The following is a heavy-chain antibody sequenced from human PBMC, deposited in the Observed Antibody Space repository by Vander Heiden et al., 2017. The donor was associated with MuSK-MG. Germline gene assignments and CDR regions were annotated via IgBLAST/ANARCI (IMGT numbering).Heavy chain of an antibody. Sequence: EVQLLESGGGLVQPGGSLRLSCAASGFPFSSYAMSWVRQAPGKGLEWVSASSGSGGSTYYADSVKGRFTISRDNSKNTLYLQMNSLRAEDTAVYYCAKRSGWYSRVFDYWGQGTLVTVSS. CDR2: SSGSGGST. V-gene: IGHV3-23*01. D-gene: IGHD6-19*01. CDR1: GFPFSSYA. CDR3: AKRSGWYSRVFDY. J-gene: IGHJ4*02.